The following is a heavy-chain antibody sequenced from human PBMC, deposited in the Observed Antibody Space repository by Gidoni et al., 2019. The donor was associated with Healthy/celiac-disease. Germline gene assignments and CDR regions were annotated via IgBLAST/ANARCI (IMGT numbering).Heavy chain of an antibody. J-gene: IGHJ4*02. Sequence: EVQLVESGGGLVQPGRSLRLSCAASGFPFDDYAMHWVRQAPGKGLGWVSGISWNSGSIGYADSVKGRFTISRDNAKNSLYLQMNSLRAEDTALYYCAKELVVPAAAGHWGVFDYWGQGTLVTVSS. CDR1: GFPFDDYA. V-gene: IGHV3-9*01. D-gene: IGHD2-2*01. CDR3: AKELVVPAAAGHWGVFDY. CDR2: ISWNSGSI.